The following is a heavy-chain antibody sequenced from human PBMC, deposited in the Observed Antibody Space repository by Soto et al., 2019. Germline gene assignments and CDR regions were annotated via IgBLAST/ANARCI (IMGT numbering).Heavy chain of an antibody. CDR3: ARAGKYYYGSGSPYYYGMDV. CDR2: ISGYNVNT. Sequence: QVQLVQSGAEVKKPGASVKVSCKASGYTFTSYGVSWVRQAPGQGLEWMGWISGYNVNTNYAQKLQGRVTMTTDTSTSTAYMELRRLRSDDTAVYYCARAGKYYYGSGSPYYYGMDVWGQGITVTVSS. CDR1: GYTFTSYG. D-gene: IGHD3-10*01. J-gene: IGHJ6*02. V-gene: IGHV1-18*04.